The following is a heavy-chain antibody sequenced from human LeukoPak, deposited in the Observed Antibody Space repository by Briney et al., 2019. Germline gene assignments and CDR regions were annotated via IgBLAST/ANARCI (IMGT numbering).Heavy chain of an antibody. V-gene: IGHV4-30-4*01. CDR1: GGSMSSGDYY. D-gene: IGHD3-22*01. CDR2: IYYSGST. CDR3: ARYYDSSQGIGY. J-gene: IGHJ4*01. Sequence: SETLSLTCTVSGGSMSSGDYYWSRIRQPPGKGLAWIGYIYYSGSTYYNPSLKSRVTISVDTSKNQFSLKLSSVTAADTAVYYCARYYDSSQGIGYWGHGTLVTVSS.